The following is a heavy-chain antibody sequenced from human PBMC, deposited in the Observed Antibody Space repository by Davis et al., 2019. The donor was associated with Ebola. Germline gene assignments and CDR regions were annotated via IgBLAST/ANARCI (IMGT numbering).Heavy chain of an antibody. CDR1: GGSISSYY. D-gene: IGHD5-18*01. J-gene: IGHJ4*02. CDR3: ARDGGYSYGYGG. Sequence: SETLSLTCTVSGGSISSYYWRWIRQPPGTVLERLGYIYYIGITNYNPSLKSRVTISVDTSKNQFSLKLSSVTAADTAVYYCARDGGYSYGYGGWGQGTLVIVSS. CDR2: IYYIGIT. V-gene: IGHV4-59*12.